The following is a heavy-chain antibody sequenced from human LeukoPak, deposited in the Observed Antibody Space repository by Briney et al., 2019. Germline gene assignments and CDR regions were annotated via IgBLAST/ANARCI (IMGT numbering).Heavy chain of an antibody. CDR2: IYYSGST. J-gene: IGHJ6*03. Sequence: QTLSLTCTVSGGSISSGYYYWSWIRQPPGKSLEWIGYIYYSGSTYYNPSLKSRITISVDTSKNQFSLKLSSVIAADTAVYYCARYCSGTDYYYYYMDVWGKGTTVTVSS. V-gene: IGHV4-30-4*08. CDR1: GGSISSGYYY. D-gene: IGHD2-15*01. CDR3: ARYCSGTDYYYYYMDV.